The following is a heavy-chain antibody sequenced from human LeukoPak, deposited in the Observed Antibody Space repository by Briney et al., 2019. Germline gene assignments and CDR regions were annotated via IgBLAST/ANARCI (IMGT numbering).Heavy chain of an antibody. Sequence: GGSLRLSCAASGLTFSSYGMHWVRQAPGKGLEWVAVIWYDGSNKYYADSVKGRFTNSRDNSKNTLYLQMNSLRAEDTAVYYCARTYYYDSSGYSPVDYWGQGTLVTVSS. V-gene: IGHV3-33*01. J-gene: IGHJ4*02. D-gene: IGHD3-22*01. CDR3: ARTYYYDSSGYSPVDY. CDR2: IWYDGSNK. CDR1: GLTFSSYG.